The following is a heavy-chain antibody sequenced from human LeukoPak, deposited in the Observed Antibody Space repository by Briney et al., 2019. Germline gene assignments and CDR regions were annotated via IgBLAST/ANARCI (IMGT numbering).Heavy chain of an antibody. J-gene: IGHJ4*02. Sequence: GGSLRLSCAASGFTFSSYAMSWVRQAPGKGLEWVSIIYSGGSTYNADSVKGRFTISRDNSKNTLYLQMNSLRAEDTAVYYCAKGLRSSDYWGQGTLVTVSS. D-gene: IGHD4-17*01. CDR3: AKGLRSSDY. CDR1: GFTFSSYA. V-gene: IGHV3-66*01. CDR2: IYSGGST.